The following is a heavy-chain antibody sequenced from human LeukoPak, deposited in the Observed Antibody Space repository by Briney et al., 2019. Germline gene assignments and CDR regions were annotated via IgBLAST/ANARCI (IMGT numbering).Heavy chain of an antibody. Sequence: PGGSLRLSCAASGFTFSSYGMHWVRQAPGKGLEWVAVIWYGGSNKYYADSVKGRFTISRDNAKNSLYLQMNSLRAEDTAVYYCARRYFDYWGQGTLVTVSS. CDR2: IWYGGSNK. CDR1: GFTFSSYG. CDR3: ARRYFDY. V-gene: IGHV3-33*08. J-gene: IGHJ4*02.